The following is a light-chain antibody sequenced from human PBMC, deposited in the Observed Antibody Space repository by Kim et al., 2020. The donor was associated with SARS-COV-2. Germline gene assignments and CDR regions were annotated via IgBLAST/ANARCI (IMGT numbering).Light chain of an antibody. V-gene: IGLV2-14*04. J-gene: IGLJ3*02. CDR2: DVS. CDR3: SSYTTSSTWV. CDR1: RHDFAGYTD. Sequence: GRSFTLSSTGTRHDFAGYTDVSWYQQHPGKAPKLMIYDVSNRPSGVSNRFSASKSGNTASLTISGLQAEDEADYYCSSYTTSSTWVFGGGTQLTVL.